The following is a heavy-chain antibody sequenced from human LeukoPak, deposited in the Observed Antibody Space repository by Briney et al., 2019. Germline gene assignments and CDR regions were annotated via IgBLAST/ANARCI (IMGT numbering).Heavy chain of an antibody. Sequence: KPSETLSLTCTVSGGSISSHYWSWIRQPPGKGLEWIGYIYYSGSTNYNPSLKSRVTISVDTSKNQFSLKLSSVTAADTAVYYCARDLSSGWYGSVNYFDYWGQGTLVTVSS. D-gene: IGHD6-19*01. CDR1: GGSISSHY. V-gene: IGHV4-59*11. CDR2: IYYSGST. CDR3: ARDLSSGWYGSVNYFDY. J-gene: IGHJ4*02.